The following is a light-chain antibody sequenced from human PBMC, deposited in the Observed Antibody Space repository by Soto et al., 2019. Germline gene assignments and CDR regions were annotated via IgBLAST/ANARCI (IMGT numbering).Light chain of an antibody. CDR1: QSVSTSK. CDR3: QQYVNFVWT. V-gene: IGKV3-20*01. Sequence: IVLTQSPGTLSLSPGVRATLSCRASQSVSTSKLAWYQQRPGQAPRLLMYDASRRATGIPDRFSGSGSGTDFTLTISRLEPEDVAVYYCQQYVNFVWTFGQGTKVDIK. CDR2: DAS. J-gene: IGKJ1*01.